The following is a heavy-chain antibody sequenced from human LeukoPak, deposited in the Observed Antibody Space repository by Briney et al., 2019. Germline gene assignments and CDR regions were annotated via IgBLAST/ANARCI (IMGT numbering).Heavy chain of an antibody. CDR2: ISAYNGNT. V-gene: IGHV1-18*01. J-gene: IGHJ4*02. Sequence: ASVKVSCKASGYTFTSYGISWVRQAPGQGLEWMGWISAYNGNTNYAQKLQGRVTMTTDTSTSTAYMELRSLRSDDTAVYYCARDRSPVRYFDWPPVGFDYWGQGTLVTVSS. D-gene: IGHD3-9*01. CDR1: GYTFTSYG. CDR3: ARDRSPVRYFDWPPVGFDY.